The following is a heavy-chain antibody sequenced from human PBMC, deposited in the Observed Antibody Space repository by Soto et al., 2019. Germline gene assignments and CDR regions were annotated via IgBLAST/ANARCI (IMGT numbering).Heavy chain of an antibody. J-gene: IGHJ5*02. D-gene: IGHD3-10*01. Sequence: TSETLSLTCTVSGVSISSSSYYWGWIRQPPGKGLEWIGSIYYNGNTYYDLSLKSRVTISVDTSKNQLSLKLYSVTAADTAVYYCAREFGFVSRGGFDPWGQGTLVTVSS. V-gene: IGHV4-39*02. CDR3: AREFGFVSRGGFDP. CDR2: IYYNGNT. CDR1: GVSISSSSYY.